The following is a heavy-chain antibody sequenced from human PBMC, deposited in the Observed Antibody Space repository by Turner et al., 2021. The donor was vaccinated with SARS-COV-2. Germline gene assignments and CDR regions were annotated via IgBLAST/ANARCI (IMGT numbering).Heavy chain of an antibody. CDR3: ARVRPLSYGFLEWFYYYGMDV. V-gene: IGHV3-21*02. J-gene: IGHJ6*02. D-gene: IGHD3-3*01. CDR2: IRSSSSYI. CDR1: GFTFSSYS. Sequence: EVQLKESGGGLVKPGGSLRLSCAASGFTFSSYSMNWVRQAPGKGLEWVSSIRSSSSYIYYADSVKGRFTISRDNAKNSLYLQMNSLRAEDTAVYYCARVRPLSYGFLEWFYYYGMDVWGQGTTVTVSS.